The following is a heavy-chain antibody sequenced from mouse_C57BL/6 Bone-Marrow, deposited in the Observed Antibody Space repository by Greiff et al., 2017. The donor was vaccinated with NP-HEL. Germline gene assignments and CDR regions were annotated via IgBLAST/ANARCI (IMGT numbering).Heavy chain of an antibody. Sequence: QVHVKQSGPGLVQPSQSLSITCTVSGFSLTSYGVHWVRQSPGKGLEWLGVIWRGGSTDYNAAFMSRLSITKDNSKSQVFFKMNSLQADDTAIYYCAKDYYGYEDYAMDYWGQGTSVTVSS. D-gene: IGHD2-2*01. V-gene: IGHV2-5*01. CDR1: GFSLTSYG. CDR3: AKDYYGYEDYAMDY. CDR2: IWRGGST. J-gene: IGHJ4*01.